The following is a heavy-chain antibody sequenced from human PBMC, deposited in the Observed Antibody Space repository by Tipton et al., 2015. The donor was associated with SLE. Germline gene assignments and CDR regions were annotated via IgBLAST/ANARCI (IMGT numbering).Heavy chain of an antibody. D-gene: IGHD1-7*01. V-gene: IGHV3-33*06. CDR1: GFTFSTYS. Sequence: SLRLSCAASGFTFSTYSMNWVRQAPGKGLEWVAVIWYDGSNKYYADSVKGRFTISRDNSKNTLYLQMNSLRAEDTAVYYCAKERYNWNSGAFDIWGQGTMVTVSS. J-gene: IGHJ3*02. CDR3: AKERYNWNSGAFDI. CDR2: IWYDGSNK.